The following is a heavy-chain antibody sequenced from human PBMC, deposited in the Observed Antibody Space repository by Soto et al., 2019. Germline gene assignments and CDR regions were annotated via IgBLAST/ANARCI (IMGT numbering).Heavy chain of an antibody. D-gene: IGHD2-2*01. CDR1: GRYISGYY. Sequence: SETKSHTKTVAGRYISGYYWSWIRQHPGKGLEWIGYIYYSGSTNYNPSLKSRVTISVDRSKNQFSLKLSSVTAADTAVYYCARVPDRWGQGTLVTVSS. J-gene: IGHJ5*02. V-gene: IGHV4-59*12. CDR2: IYYSGST. CDR3: ARVPDR.